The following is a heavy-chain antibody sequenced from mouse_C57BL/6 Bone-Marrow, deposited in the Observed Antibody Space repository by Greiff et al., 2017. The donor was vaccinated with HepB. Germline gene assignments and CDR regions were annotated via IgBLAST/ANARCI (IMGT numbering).Heavy chain of an antibody. J-gene: IGHJ1*03. CDR1: GYTFTDYN. V-gene: IGHV1-18*01. D-gene: IGHD1-1*01. Sequence: EVQLQQSGPELVKPGASVKIPCKASGYTFTDYNMDWVKQSHGNSLEWIGDINPNNGGTIYNQKFKGKATLTVDKSSSTAYMELRSLTSEDTAVYYCARITTVVAQWYFDVWGTGTTVTVSS. CDR3: ARITTVVAQWYFDV. CDR2: INPNNGGT.